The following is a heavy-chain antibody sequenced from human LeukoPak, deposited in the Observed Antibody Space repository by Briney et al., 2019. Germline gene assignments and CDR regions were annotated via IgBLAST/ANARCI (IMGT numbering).Heavy chain of an antibody. J-gene: IGHJ4*02. V-gene: IGHV3-21*01. CDR1: GFTFSSYS. Sequence: SGGSLRLSCVASGFTFSSYSVNWVRQAPGKGLEWVSSISSSSSYIYYADSVKSRFTIPRDNAKNSLYLQMNSLRAEDTAVYYCARQSITMTQYYFDYWGQGTLVTVSS. CDR3: ARQSITMTQYYFDY. D-gene: IGHD3-22*01. CDR2: ISSSSSYI.